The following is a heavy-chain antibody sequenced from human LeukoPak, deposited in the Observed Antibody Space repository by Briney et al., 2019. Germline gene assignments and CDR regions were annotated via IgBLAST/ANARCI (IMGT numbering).Heavy chain of an antibody. CDR3: ARDRYYYISGSYRLFDY. CDR1: GGSFSGYY. V-gene: IGHV4-34*01. Sequence: SETLSLTCAVYGGSFSGYYWSWIREPPGRGLECIGEISHSGSTNYNPSLKSRVTISVDTSKNQFSLKLSSVTAADTAVYYCARDRYYYISGSYRLFDYWGQGTLVTVSS. J-gene: IGHJ4*02. CDR2: ISHSGST. D-gene: IGHD3-10*01.